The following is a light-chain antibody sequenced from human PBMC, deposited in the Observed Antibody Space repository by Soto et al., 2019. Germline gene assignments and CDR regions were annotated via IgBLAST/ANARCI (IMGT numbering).Light chain of an antibody. CDR3: QQYDSFPIT. CDR1: QDISNH. J-gene: IGKJ5*01. CDR2: DAS. V-gene: IGKV1-33*01. Sequence: DIQMTQSPSSLSASVGDRVTITCQASQDISNHLNWYQQKPGQAPRLLIYDASNLETGVPSRFSGSGAGTDFTVPISSLQPEDIATYYCQQYDSFPITFGQGTRLEIK.